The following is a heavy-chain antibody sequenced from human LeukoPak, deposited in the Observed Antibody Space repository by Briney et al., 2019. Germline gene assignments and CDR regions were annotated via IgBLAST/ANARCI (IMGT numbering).Heavy chain of an antibody. CDR3: GSGPVGTTVP. D-gene: IGHD1-1*01. Sequence: GGSLRLSCAASGFTFNTYSVNWVRQAPGQGLEWVSAISGSGSHANYAESVKGRFTISRDNSKNTLYLQMHSLIAADTAVYYCGSGPVGTTVPWGQGTLVTVSS. CDR2: ISGSGSHA. V-gene: IGHV3-23*01. J-gene: IGHJ5*02. CDR1: GFTFNTYS.